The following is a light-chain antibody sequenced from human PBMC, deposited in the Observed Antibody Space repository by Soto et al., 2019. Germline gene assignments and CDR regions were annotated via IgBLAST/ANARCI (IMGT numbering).Light chain of an antibody. Sequence: EIVLTQSPCTLSLFPGERATLSCRASQSISSIYLAWYQHKPGQAPRLLIYGASSRSTAIPDRFSGSGSGTDFTLTISRLEPEDFAVYFCQQYGSSPPTFGQGTKVDIK. CDR2: GAS. CDR3: QQYGSSPPT. CDR1: QSISSIY. V-gene: IGKV3-20*01. J-gene: IGKJ1*01.